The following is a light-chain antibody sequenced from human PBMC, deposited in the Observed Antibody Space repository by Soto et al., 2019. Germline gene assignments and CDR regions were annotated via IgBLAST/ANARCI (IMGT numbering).Light chain of an antibody. CDR2: DAS. J-gene: IGKJ1*01. Sequence: EILMTQSPATLSVSPGERGTLSCRASQSVQSKLAWYQQKPGQPPRLLIYDASTRATGIPARFSGSGSGTEFTLTISSLQSEDFAVYYCQHLGTFGQGTKVEIK. V-gene: IGKV3-15*01. CDR1: QSVQSK. CDR3: QHLGT.